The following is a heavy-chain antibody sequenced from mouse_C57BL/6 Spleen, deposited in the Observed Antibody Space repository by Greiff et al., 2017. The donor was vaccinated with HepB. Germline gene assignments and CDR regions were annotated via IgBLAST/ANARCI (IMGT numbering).Heavy chain of an antibody. CDR2: ISSGGDYI. V-gene: IGHV5-9-1*02. Sequence: EVHLVESGEGLVKPGGSLKLSCAASGFTFSSYAMSWVRQTPEKRLEWVAYISSGGDYIYYADTVKGRFTISRDNARNTLYLQMSSLKSEDTAMYYCTRNDYDYDVSPSWFAYWGQGTLVTVSA. J-gene: IGHJ3*01. D-gene: IGHD2-4*01. CDR1: GFTFSSYA. CDR3: TRNDYDYDVSPSWFAY.